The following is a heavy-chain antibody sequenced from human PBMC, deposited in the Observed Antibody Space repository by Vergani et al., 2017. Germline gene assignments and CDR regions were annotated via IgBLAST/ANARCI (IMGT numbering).Heavy chain of an antibody. CDR1: GYSFTSYW. Sequence: EVQLVQSGAEVKKPGESLTISCKGSGYSFTSYWIGWVRQMPGKGLEWMGIIYPGDSDTRYSPSFQGQVTISADKSISTAYLQWSSLKASDTAMYYCARRTSFGVVITDAFDIWGQGTMVTVSS. V-gene: IGHV5-51*01. J-gene: IGHJ3*02. CDR3: ARRTSFGVVITDAFDI. CDR2: IYPGDSDT. D-gene: IGHD3-3*01.